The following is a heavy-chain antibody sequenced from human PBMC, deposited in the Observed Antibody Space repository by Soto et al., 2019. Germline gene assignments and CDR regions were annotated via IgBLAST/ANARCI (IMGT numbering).Heavy chain of an antibody. CDR1: GFTFRDHW. Sequence: EVQLVESGGGLVQPGGSLRLSCAASGFTFRDHWMHWVRQAPGKGLVWVSRINSDGSSTSYADSVKGRFTISRDNAKSTLYLQLSSLRAEDTALYYCARGDSSGPDYWGQGTLVTVSS. J-gene: IGHJ4*02. D-gene: IGHD6-19*01. CDR3: ARGDSSGPDY. CDR2: INSDGSST. V-gene: IGHV3-74*01.